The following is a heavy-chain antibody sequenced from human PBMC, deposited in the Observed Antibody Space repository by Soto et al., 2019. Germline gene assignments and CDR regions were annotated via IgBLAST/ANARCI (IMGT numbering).Heavy chain of an antibody. CDR2: ISSGGALT. V-gene: IGHV3-64*01. Sequence: GGSLRLSCAASGFNFNNYAMHWVRQAPGKGLEYVSGISSGGALTYYANSVKGRFTISRDNSKNTLYLHMGSLRSEDMALYYCTRDQRDILTGFNWFDPWGQGTLVTVSS. CDR1: GFNFNNYA. D-gene: IGHD3-9*01. J-gene: IGHJ5*02. CDR3: TRDQRDILTGFNWFDP.